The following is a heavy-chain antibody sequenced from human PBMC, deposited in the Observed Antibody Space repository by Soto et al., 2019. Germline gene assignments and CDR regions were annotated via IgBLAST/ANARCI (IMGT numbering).Heavy chain of an antibody. Sequence: QVQLVQSGAEVKKPGSSVKVSCKASGGTFSSYAFSWVRQAPGQGLEWMGGIVPFIDTANFAQKFQGRVTITADKSTSTAYMELTSLTSEDTAVYYCSRGGYSSSWRFDSWGQGTLVTVSS. CDR3: SRGGYSSSWRFDS. J-gene: IGHJ4*02. CDR2: IVPFIDTA. CDR1: GGTFSSYA. V-gene: IGHV1-69*06. D-gene: IGHD6-13*01.